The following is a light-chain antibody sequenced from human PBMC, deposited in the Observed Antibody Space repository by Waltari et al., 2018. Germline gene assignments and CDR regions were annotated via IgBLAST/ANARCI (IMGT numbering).Light chain of an antibody. CDR3: QHYVRLPAT. CDR1: QSVGTS. Sequence: GERATLACRASQSVGTSLAWYQQKPGQAPRLLIYGASRRATGIPDRFSGSGSGTDFSLTISRLEPEDFAVYYCQHYVRLPATFGQGTKVEI. V-gene: IGKV3-20*01. J-gene: IGKJ1*01. CDR2: GAS.